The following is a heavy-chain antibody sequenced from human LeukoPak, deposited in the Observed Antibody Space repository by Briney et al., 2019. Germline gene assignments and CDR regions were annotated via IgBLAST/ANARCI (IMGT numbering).Heavy chain of an antibody. CDR2: IYHSGST. CDR3: ARAGQEYESNIMGLTRGDYYYYMDV. CDR1: GGSISSGGYY. J-gene: IGHJ6*03. Sequence: SETLSLTCTVSGGSISSGGYYWSWIRQPPGKGLEWIGYIYHSGSTYYNPSLKSRVTISVDRSKNQFSLKLSSVTAADTAVYYCARAGQEYESNIMGLTRGDYYYYMDVWGKGTTVTVSS. V-gene: IGHV4-30-2*01. D-gene: IGHD1-26*01.